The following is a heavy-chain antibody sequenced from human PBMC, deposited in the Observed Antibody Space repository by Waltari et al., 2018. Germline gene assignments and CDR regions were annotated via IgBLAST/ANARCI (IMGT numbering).Heavy chain of an antibody. Sequence: EVQLVESGGGLVKPGGSLRLSCAASGFTFSSLSMHWVRQAPGKGLEWVSSISSSSSYIYYADSVKGRFTISRDNAKNSLYLQMNSLRAEDTAVYYCASGLQMINFDYWGQGTLVTVSS. CDR1: GFTFSSLS. J-gene: IGHJ4*02. D-gene: IGHD3-22*01. CDR3: ASGLQMINFDY. V-gene: IGHV3-21*01. CDR2: ISSSSSYI.